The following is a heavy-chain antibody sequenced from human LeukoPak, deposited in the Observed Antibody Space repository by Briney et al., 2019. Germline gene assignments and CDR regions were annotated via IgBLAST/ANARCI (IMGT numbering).Heavy chain of an antibody. CDR3: ATHSGWRFDY. CDR1: GFIFSSYW. Sequence: RPGGSLILSCAAPGFIFSSYWMSWVRQAPGKGLEWVANMRQDGSEKYYVDSVKGRFTISRDNAKSSLYLQMNSLRAEGTAVYYCATHSGWRFDYWGQGTLVTVSS. V-gene: IGHV3-7*01. D-gene: IGHD6-19*01. CDR2: MRQDGSEK. J-gene: IGHJ4*02.